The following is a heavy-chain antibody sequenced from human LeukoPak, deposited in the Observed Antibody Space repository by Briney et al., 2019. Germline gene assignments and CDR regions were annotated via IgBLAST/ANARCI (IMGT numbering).Heavy chain of an antibody. D-gene: IGHD3-22*01. J-gene: IGHJ4*02. CDR1: GFTFSSYA. V-gene: IGHV3-30-3*01. Sequence: PGGSLRLSCAASGFTFSSYAMHWVRQAPGKGLEWVAVISYDGSNKYYADSVKGRFTISRDNSKNTLYLQMNSLRAEDTAVYYCARGMYYYDSSGYYWGQGTLVTVSS. CDR2: ISYDGSNK. CDR3: ARGMYYYDSSGYY.